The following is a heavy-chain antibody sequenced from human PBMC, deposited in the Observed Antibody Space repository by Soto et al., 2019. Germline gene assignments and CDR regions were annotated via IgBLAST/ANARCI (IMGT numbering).Heavy chain of an antibody. V-gene: IGHV1-2*06. Sequence: VASVKVSCKTSGYTFTDYYLHWVRQAPGQGLEWMGRINPNSGDTTFAPKFQGRVTMTRDTSISTAYMQLSRLRSDDTAVYYCARDWYYYDSSGYSKTVCYYYYGMDVWAQGTTVTVAS. CDR2: INPNSGDT. D-gene: IGHD3-22*01. CDR3: ARDWYYYDSSGYSKTVCYYYYGMDV. CDR1: GYTFTDYY. J-gene: IGHJ6*01.